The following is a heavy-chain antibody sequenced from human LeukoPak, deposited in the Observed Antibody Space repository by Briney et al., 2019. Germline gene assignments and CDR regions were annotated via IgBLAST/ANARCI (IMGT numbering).Heavy chain of an antibody. CDR2: ISLAGQT. CDR1: GGSISGTNW. J-gene: IGHJ4*02. Sequence: TTSETLSLTCGVSGGSISGTNWWSWVRQPPGQGLEWIGEISLAGQTNYNPSLNGRVTMSLDKSSNQLSLHLTSVTAADTATYFCSRESGPFCPFGYWGQGALVIVPS. CDR3: SRESGPFCPFGY. D-gene: IGHD1-26*01. V-gene: IGHV4/OR15-8*02.